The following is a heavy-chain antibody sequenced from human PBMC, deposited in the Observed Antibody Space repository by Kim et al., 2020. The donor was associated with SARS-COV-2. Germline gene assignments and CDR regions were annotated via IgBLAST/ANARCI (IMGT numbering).Heavy chain of an antibody. J-gene: IGHJ6*02. Sequence: GGSLRLSCAASGFTFISYEMNWVRQAPGKGLEWISYISDVGTTIYYADSVKGRFTISRDNAKNSLYLQMNRLRVDDTAVYYCARESRWYYGMDVWGQGTTVTVSS. CDR1: GFTFISYE. V-gene: IGHV3-48*03. CDR3: ARESRWYYGMDV. CDR2: ISDVGTTI. D-gene: IGHD4-17*01.